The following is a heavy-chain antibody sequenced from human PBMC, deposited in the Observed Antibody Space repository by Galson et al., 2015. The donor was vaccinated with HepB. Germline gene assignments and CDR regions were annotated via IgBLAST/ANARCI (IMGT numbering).Heavy chain of an antibody. V-gene: IGHV1-69*13. CDR3: VRQYDTSGYYAY. CDR1: GGTFSSHT. Sequence: SVKVSCKASGGTFSSHTFSWVRQAAGQGLEWMGGIIPIFGSGNYAQKHEGRVTITADASKSTTYMELSSLRSEDTAVYYCVRQYDTSGYYAYWGQGTLVTVSS. CDR2: IIPIFGSG. D-gene: IGHD3-22*01. J-gene: IGHJ4*02.